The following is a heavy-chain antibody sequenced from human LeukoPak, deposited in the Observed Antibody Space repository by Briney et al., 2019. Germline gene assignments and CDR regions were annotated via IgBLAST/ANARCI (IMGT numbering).Heavy chain of an antibody. V-gene: IGHV4-34*01. CDR2: IIEKGNA. D-gene: IGHD3-10*01. J-gene: IGHJ2*01. CDR1: GGSFSYYSRR. Sequence: SETLSLTCALYGGSFSYYSRRWTWTRQPPEKGLEWIGEIIEKGNANYNPSLKSRVTIDLDTSKNQFSLKLTSMTAADTAMYYCARGYYPPRWYFDLWGSGTLVTVSS. CDR3: ARGYYPPRWYFDL.